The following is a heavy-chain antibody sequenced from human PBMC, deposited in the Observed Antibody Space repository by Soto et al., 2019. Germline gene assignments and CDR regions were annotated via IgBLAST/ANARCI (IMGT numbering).Heavy chain of an antibody. J-gene: IGHJ4*02. V-gene: IGHV2-5*02. CDR3: AHGYVQLLATFHYFDS. CDR2: IYWADDK. D-gene: IGHD2-2*01. CDR1: GFSITGNGEG. Sequence: SGPTLVNPTQTLTLTCTFSGFSITGNGEGVGWIRQPPGKALEWLALIYWADDKRYSPSLRNRLTITLDNSKDQVILTMTDMGPADAATYYCAHGYVQLLATFHYFDSWGQGTQVTVSS.